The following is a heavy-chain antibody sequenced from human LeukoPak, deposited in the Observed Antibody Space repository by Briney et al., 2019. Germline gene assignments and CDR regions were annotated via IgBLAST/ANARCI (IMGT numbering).Heavy chain of an antibody. J-gene: IGHJ4*02. D-gene: IGHD3-22*01. CDR1: GGSFSGYY. Sequence: PSETLSLTCAGYGGSFSGYYWSWVRQPPGKGLEWIGEINHSGSTNYNPSLKSRVTISVDTSKNQFSLKLSSVTAADTAVYYCARVGEWLLPYDNWGQGTLVTVSS. CDR3: ARVGEWLLPYDN. CDR2: INHSGST. V-gene: IGHV4-34*01.